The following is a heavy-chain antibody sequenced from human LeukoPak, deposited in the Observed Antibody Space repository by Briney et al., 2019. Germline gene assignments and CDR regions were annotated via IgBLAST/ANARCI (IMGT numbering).Heavy chain of an antibody. V-gene: IGHV3-11*01. Sequence: GGSLRLFCAASGFTFSDYYMNWIRQAPGTGLEWISYISSSGSTIYYADSVKGRFTISRDNAKNSLFLQMNTLKAEDTAVYYCAREAGIVAREFDHWGQGALVTVSS. CDR3: AREAGIVAREFDH. CDR2: ISSSGSTI. CDR1: GFTFSDYY. D-gene: IGHD6-6*01. J-gene: IGHJ4*02.